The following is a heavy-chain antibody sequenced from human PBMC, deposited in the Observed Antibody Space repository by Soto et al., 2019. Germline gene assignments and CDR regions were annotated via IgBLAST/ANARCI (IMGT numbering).Heavy chain of an antibody. D-gene: IGHD4-17*01. V-gene: IGHV1-46*01. Sequence: ASVKVSCKASGYTFTSYYMHWVRQAPGQGLEWMGIINPSGGSTSYAQKFQGRVTMTRDTSTSTVYMELSSLRSEDTAVYYCARDRGPTVVKYYFDYWGQGTLVTVSS. CDR2: INPSGGST. J-gene: IGHJ4*02. CDR3: ARDRGPTVVKYYFDY. CDR1: GYTFTSYY.